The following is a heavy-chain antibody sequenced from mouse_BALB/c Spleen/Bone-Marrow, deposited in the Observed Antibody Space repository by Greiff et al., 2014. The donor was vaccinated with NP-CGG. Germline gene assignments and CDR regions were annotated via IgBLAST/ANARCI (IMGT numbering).Heavy chain of an antibody. J-gene: IGHJ4*01. D-gene: IGHD1-1*01. V-gene: IGHV14-3*02. CDR2: IDPANGNT. CDR3: ARAYYYGSSYYVMDY. CDR1: GFNIKDTY. Sequence: EVHLVESGTELVKPGASVELSCTASGFNIKDTYMHWVKQRPEQGLEWIGRIDPANGNTRYDPKFQGKATITADTSSNTAYLQLTSLTSEDTAVYYCARAYYYGSSYYVMDYWGQGTSVTVSS.